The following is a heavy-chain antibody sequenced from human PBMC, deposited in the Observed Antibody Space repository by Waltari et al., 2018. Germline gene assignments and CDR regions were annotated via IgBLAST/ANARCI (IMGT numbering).Heavy chain of an antibody. CDR3: ARGAYDILTGYHSYYFDY. Sequence: EVQLVQSGAEVKKPGESLKISCKGSGYSFTIYWTGWVPHMPGKGLVWMGIIYPGDSATRYSPAFQGQVTISADKSISTAYLQWSSLKASDTAMYYCARGAYDILTGYHSYYFDYWGQGTLVTVSS. J-gene: IGHJ4*02. CDR2: IYPGDSAT. CDR1: GYSFTIYW. D-gene: IGHD3-9*01. V-gene: IGHV5-51*01.